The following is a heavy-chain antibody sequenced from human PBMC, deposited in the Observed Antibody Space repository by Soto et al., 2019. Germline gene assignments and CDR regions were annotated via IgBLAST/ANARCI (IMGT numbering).Heavy chain of an antibody. Sequence: ASVKVSCKASGGTFSSYAISWVRQAPGQGLEWMGGIIPIFGTANYAQKFQGRVTITADESTSTAYMELSSLRSDDTAVYYCARDTVAAGTTGFDYWGQGTLVTVSS. CDR3: ARDTVAAGTTGFDY. CDR1: GGTFSSYA. J-gene: IGHJ4*02. D-gene: IGHD1-7*01. CDR2: IIPIFGTA. V-gene: IGHV1-69*13.